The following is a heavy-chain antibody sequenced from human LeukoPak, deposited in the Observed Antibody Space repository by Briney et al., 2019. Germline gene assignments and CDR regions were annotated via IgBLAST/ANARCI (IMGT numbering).Heavy chain of an antibody. V-gene: IGHV4-4*02. D-gene: IGHD3-22*01. CDR2: IYHSGST. CDR1: GGSISSSNW. Sequence: SGTLSLTCAVSGGSISSSNWWSWVRQPPGKGLEWIGEIYHSGSTNYNPSLKSRVTISVDKSKNQFSLKLSSVTAADTAVYYCARAAQLYYYDSSGLFDYWGQGTLVTVSS. CDR3: ARAAQLYYYDSSGLFDY. J-gene: IGHJ4*02.